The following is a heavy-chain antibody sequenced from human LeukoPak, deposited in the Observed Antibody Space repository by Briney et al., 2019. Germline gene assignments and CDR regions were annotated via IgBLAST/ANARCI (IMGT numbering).Heavy chain of an antibody. J-gene: IGHJ3*01. V-gene: IGHV1-2*02. CDR1: GYTFTDYY. D-gene: IGHD3-3*01. Sequence: GASVKVSCKASGYTFTDYYMHWIRQAPGQGLEWMGWINPNSGGTNYAQKFQGSVSMTRDTSITTAYMELSRLRFDDTAVYYCARVTLRFLGDAFDLWGQGTMVTVSS. CDR2: INPNSGGT. CDR3: ARVTLRFLGDAFDL.